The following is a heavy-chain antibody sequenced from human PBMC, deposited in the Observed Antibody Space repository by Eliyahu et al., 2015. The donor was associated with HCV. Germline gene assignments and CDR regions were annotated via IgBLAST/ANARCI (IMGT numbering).Heavy chain of an antibody. Sequence: EVQLVESGGGLVQPGGSLRLACAASGFTVSSNYMXWVXQAPGKGXEWVSILYSGGSTXYADSVKGRFTISRDTSKNTLYLQMNSLTIEDTAVYYCARSEAAIIPFDYWGQGTLVTVSS. D-gene: IGHD2-2*01. CDR2: LYSGGST. CDR3: ARSEAAIIPFDY. CDR1: GFTVSSNY. V-gene: IGHV3-53*01. J-gene: IGHJ4*02.